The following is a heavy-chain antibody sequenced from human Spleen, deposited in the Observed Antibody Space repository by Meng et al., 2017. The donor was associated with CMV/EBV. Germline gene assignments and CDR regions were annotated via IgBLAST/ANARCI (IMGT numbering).Heavy chain of an antibody. Sequence: GGSLRLSCAASGLTFSNCAMSWVRQAPGKGLEWVSSISGSGVTSYYVDSVKGRFTISRDNSKSTLYLQMDSLRDGDTAVYYCARDTHSYGNYYGMDVWGQGTTVTVSS. V-gene: IGHV3-23*01. CDR1: GLTFSNCA. CDR3: ARDTHSYGNYYGMDV. J-gene: IGHJ6*02. D-gene: IGHD5-18*01. CDR2: ISGSGVTS.